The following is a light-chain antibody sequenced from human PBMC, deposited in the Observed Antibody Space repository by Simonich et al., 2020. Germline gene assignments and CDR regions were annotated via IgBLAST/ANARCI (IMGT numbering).Light chain of an antibody. V-gene: IGLV2-23*01. CDR1: SSDFGSYNL. CDR2: EGS. Sequence: QSALTQPASVSGSPGQSITISCPGTSSDFGSYNLVPWYQQNPGKAPKLMIYEGSKRPSGVSNRFSGSKSGNTASLTISGLQAEDEADYYCCSYAGSSTVVFGGGTKLTVL. CDR3: CSYAGSSTVV. J-gene: IGLJ2*01.